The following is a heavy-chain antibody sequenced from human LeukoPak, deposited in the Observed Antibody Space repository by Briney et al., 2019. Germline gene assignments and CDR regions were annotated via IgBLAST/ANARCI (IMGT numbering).Heavy chain of an antibody. Sequence: SETLSLTCTVSGGSISSYYWSWIRQPPGKGLEWIGYIYTSGSINYNPSLKSRVTISVDTSKNQFSLKLSSVTAADTAVYYCARHGGSYPVYFDYWGQGTLVTVSS. CDR1: GGSISSYY. CDR2: IYTSGSI. D-gene: IGHD1-26*01. CDR3: ARHGGSYPVYFDY. J-gene: IGHJ4*02. V-gene: IGHV4-4*09.